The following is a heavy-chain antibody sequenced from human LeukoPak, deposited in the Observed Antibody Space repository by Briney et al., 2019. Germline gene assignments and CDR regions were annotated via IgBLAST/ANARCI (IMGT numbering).Heavy chain of an antibody. D-gene: IGHD4-23*01. Sequence: SETLSLTCTVSGGSISSGDYYWGWIRRPPGKGLDWIGTLYYSGSTHYNPSLRSRVTMSVDTSRNQFSLKLSSVTAADTAVYYCGRANGGNMWRGHYFDYWGQGTLVAVSS. V-gene: IGHV4-39*01. CDR1: GGSISSGDYY. J-gene: IGHJ4*02. CDR2: LYYSGST. CDR3: GRANGGNMWRGHYFDY.